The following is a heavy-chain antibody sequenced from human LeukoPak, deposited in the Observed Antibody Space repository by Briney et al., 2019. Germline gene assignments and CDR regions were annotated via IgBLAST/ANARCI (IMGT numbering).Heavy chain of an antibody. CDR1: GFTFNTCI. CDR2: ISGNSYHI. V-gene: IGHV3-21*01. J-gene: IGHJ4*01. CDR3: ASSTLGYFDY. Sequence: GGSLRLSCAASGFTFNTCIMFWVRQAPGKGLEWVSAISGNSYHIFYANSVKGRFTISRDNAKNSVYLQMNSLRGEDTAVYYCASSTLGYFDYWGHGTLVTVSS. D-gene: IGHD7-27*01.